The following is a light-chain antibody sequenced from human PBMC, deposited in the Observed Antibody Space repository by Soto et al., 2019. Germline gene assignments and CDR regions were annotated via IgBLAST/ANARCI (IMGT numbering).Light chain of an antibody. J-gene: IGKJ5*01. CDR3: QQRQHWPPIT. CDR1: QSVSSY. V-gene: IGKV3-11*01. Sequence: EVVLTQSPATLSLSPGERATLSFRASQSVSSYLAWYQQKPGQAPRLLIYDASNRATGIPARFGGSGSGTDFTLTISSLEPEDFAVYYCQQRQHWPPITFGQGTRLEI. CDR2: DAS.